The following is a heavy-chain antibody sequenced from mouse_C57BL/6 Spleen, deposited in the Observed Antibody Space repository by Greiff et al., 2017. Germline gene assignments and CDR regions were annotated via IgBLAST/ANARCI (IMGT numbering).Heavy chain of an antibody. CDR3: TRDDGSSYGWYFDV. Sequence: EVQRVESGEGLVKPGGSLKLSCAASGFTFSSYAMSWVRQTPEKRLEWVAYISSGGDYIYYADTVKGRFTISRDNARNTLYLQMSSLKSEDTAMYYCTRDDGSSYGWYFDVWGTGTTVTVSS. CDR1: GFTFSSYA. V-gene: IGHV5-9-1*02. J-gene: IGHJ1*03. CDR2: ISSGGDYI. D-gene: IGHD1-1*01.